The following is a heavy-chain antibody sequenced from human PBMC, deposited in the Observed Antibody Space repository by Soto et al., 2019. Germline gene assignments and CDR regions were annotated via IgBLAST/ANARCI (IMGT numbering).Heavy chain of an antibody. Sequence: EVQLLESGGGLVQPGGSLRLSCAASGFAFSSCAMTWVRQAPGKGLEWVSSISNSGGATFYADSVKGRFTVSRENSKNTLDLQMNSLRTEDTALYYCAKELSYNSGRPFDYWGQGTLVTVSS. CDR2: ISNSGGAT. CDR1: GFAFSSCA. D-gene: IGHD3-10*01. CDR3: AKELSYNSGRPFDY. J-gene: IGHJ4*02. V-gene: IGHV3-23*01.